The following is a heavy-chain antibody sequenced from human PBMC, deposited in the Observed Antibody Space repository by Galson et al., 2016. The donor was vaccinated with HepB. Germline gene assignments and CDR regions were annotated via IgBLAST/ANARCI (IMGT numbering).Heavy chain of an antibody. D-gene: IGHD2-2*01. CDR3: ARLSSFVVEPVASGWYFDL. J-gene: IGHJ2*01. CDR1: GYTFTTDG. Sequence: SVKVSCKASGYTFTTDGISWVRQAPGQGLEWMGWISVYNGNTNYGQKFQGRVTMTRDTSTSTVYMELKSLRSDDTAVYFCARLSSFVVEPVASGWYFDLWGRGTLITVSS. CDR2: ISVYNGNT. V-gene: IGHV1-18*01.